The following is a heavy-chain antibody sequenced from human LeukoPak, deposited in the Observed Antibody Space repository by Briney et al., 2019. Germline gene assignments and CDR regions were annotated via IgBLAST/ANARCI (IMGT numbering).Heavy chain of an antibody. D-gene: IGHD3-22*01. CDR1: GYSFTGYY. V-gene: IGHV1-2*02. CDR3: ARGNSSGYHYRDYFDY. Sequence: ASVKVSCKASGYSFTGYYMHWVRQAPGQGLEWMGWINPNSGDTKYAQKFQGRGTMTRDTSISTAYMELTRLRSDDTAVYYCARGNSSGYHYRDYFDYWGQGTLVTVSS. J-gene: IGHJ4*02. CDR2: INPNSGDT.